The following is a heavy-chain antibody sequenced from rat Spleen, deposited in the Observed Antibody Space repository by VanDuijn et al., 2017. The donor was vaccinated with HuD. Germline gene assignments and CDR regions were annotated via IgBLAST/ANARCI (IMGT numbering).Heavy chain of an antibody. V-gene: IGHV5S23*01. CDR3: SRQSARDTHARLRYWYFDF. D-gene: IGHD1-5*01. Sequence: EVQLVESGGGLLQPGRSLKLSCAASGFTFSDYDMAWVRQAPAKGLEWVASINTGGGSTLYRDSVKGRFTISRDNGKSHLYLQMDSLRSEDTATYYCSRQSARDTHARLRYWYFDFWGPGTMVTVSS. CDR1: GFTFSDYD. CDR2: INTGGGST. J-gene: IGHJ1*01.